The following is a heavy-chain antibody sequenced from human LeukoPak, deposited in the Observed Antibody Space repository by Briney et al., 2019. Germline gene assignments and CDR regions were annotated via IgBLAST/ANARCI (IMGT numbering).Heavy chain of an antibody. J-gene: IGHJ4*02. V-gene: IGHV3-72*01. Sequence: GGSLRLSCAASGFKFSDHYIDWVRQAPGKGLEWVGRSRNKASSYTTEYAASVEGRFTISRDVSESSLYLQMNSLRAEDTAVYYCAKDQPGIAAAASGWGQGTLVTVSS. CDR3: AKDQPGIAAAASG. CDR2: SRNKASSYTT. CDR1: GFKFSDHY. D-gene: IGHD6-13*01.